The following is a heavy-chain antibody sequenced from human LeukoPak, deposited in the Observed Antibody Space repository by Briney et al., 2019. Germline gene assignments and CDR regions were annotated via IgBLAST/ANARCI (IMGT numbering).Heavy chain of an antibody. V-gene: IGHV1-2*02. J-gene: IGHJ4*02. Sequence: ASVKVSCKASGYTFTGYYMHWVRQAPGQGLEWMGWINPDSGGTNYAQNFRGRVTMTRDPSISTAYMELSGLRTDDTAVYHCARAHCTSSTCHPDYWGQGTLVTVSS. CDR1: GYTFTGYY. D-gene: IGHD2-2*01. CDR3: ARAHCTSSTCHPDY. CDR2: INPDSGGT.